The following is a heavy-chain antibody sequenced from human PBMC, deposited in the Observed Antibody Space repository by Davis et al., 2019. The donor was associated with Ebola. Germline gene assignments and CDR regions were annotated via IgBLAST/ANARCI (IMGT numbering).Heavy chain of an antibody. CDR2: IGTAGDT. D-gene: IGHD3-10*01. V-gene: IGHV3-13*01. CDR3: ARVSFGDLFTDY. Sequence: GESLKISCAASGFNFRTYDMHWVRQVTGKGLQWVAAIGTAGDTYYRGSVKGRFSISRENAKNFLYLQLNSLTAEDTAVYYCARVSFGDLFTDYWGQGTLVTVSS. CDR1: GFNFRTYD. J-gene: IGHJ4*02.